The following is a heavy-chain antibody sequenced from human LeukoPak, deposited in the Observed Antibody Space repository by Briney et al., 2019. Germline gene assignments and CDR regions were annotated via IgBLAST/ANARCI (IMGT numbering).Heavy chain of an antibody. J-gene: IGHJ3*02. CDR3: AGRFAPSGNDGFDI. Sequence: PSETLSLTCNVSGDSISSSSYYWGWIRQPPGKELEWIGTIYYSGNTYYNPSLKSRVTISVDTSENQSSLRLRSVTAADTAVYYCAGRFAPSGNDGFDIWGQGTMVTISS. D-gene: IGHD3-10*01. CDR2: IYYSGNT. V-gene: IGHV4-39*01. CDR1: GDSISSSSYY.